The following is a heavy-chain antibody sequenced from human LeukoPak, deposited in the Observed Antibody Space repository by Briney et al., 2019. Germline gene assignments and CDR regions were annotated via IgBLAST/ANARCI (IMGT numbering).Heavy chain of an antibody. CDR1: GFTFSSYA. Sequence: GGSLRLSCAASGFTFSSYAMSWVRQAPGKGLEWVSAISGSGGSTYYADSVKGRFTISRDNSKNTLYLQMNSLRAEDTAVYYCANDPVIAAAGTLDYWGQGTLVTVSS. CDR3: ANDPVIAAAGTLDY. CDR2: ISGSGGST. V-gene: IGHV3-23*01. J-gene: IGHJ4*02. D-gene: IGHD6-13*01.